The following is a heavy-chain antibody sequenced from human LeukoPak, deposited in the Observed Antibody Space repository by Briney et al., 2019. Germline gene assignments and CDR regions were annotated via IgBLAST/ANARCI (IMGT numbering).Heavy chain of an antibody. CDR3: AKETGYSSSWYGYYFDY. Sequence: GGSLRLSCAASGFTFSSYAMSWVRQAPGKGLEWVSAISGSGGSTYYADSVEGRFTISRDNSKNTLYLQMNSLRAEDTAVYYCAKETGYSSSWYGYYFDYWGQGTLVTVSS. V-gene: IGHV3-23*01. J-gene: IGHJ4*02. CDR2: ISGSGGST. CDR1: GFTFSSYA. D-gene: IGHD6-13*01.